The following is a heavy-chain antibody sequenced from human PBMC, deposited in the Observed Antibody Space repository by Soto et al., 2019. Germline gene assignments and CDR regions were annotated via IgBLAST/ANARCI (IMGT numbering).Heavy chain of an antibody. V-gene: IGHV3-15*07. Sequence: GSLRLSCAASGFTFSNAWMNWVHQAPGKGPEWVARIKSKTDGGTIDYAAPVEGRFIISRDDSKSMLYLQMNSLKTEDTAVYFCTTRLYHWGQGTLVTVSS. CDR3: TTRLYH. CDR2: IKSKTDGGTI. CDR1: GFTFSNAW. J-gene: IGHJ5*02.